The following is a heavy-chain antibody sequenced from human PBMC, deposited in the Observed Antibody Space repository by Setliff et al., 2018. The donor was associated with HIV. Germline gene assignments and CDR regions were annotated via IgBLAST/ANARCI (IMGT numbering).Heavy chain of an antibody. J-gene: IGHJ5*02. CDR2: VSGGSGRA. CDR3: ARDRVRGVFDP. Sequence: GGSLRLSCTPSGFTFVGYAVTWVRQAPGKGPEWVSGVSGGSGRAYYTESVEGRFTMTRDNSKKTLYLEMNNLRAEDTAVYYCARDRVRGVFDPWGQGTLVTVSS. D-gene: IGHD3-10*01. CDR1: GFTFVGYA. V-gene: IGHV3-23*01.